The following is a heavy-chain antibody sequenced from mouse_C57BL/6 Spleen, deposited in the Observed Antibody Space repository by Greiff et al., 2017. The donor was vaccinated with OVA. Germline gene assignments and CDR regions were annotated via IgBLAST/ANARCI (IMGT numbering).Heavy chain of an antibody. V-gene: IGHV1-85*01. Sequence: VQLQQSGPELVKPWASVTLSCTASGYTFTSYDINCLKQRPGPEHEWCGCFYPSDGSTKYNEKFKGKATLTVDTSSSTAYMELHSLTSEDSAVYFCAREDDGYYDFDYWGQGTTLTVSS. D-gene: IGHD2-3*01. CDR2: FYPSDGST. CDR3: AREDDGYYDFDY. J-gene: IGHJ2*01. CDR1: GYTFTSYD.